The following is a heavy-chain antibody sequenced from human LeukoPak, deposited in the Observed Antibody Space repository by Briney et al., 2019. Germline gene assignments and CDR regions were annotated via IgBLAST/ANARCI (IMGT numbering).Heavy chain of an antibody. CDR1: GFTFSSYA. CDR3: ARDRYGVAAEGNWFDP. V-gene: IGHV3-23*01. J-gene: IGHJ5*02. CDR2: ISGSGGRT. D-gene: IGHD6-13*01. Sequence: SGGSLRLSCAASGFTFSSYAMSWVRQAPGKGLEWVSVISGSGGRTYYEDSVKGRFTISRDNSKNSLYLQMNSLRAEDTALYYCARDRYGVAAEGNWFDPWGQGTLVTVSS.